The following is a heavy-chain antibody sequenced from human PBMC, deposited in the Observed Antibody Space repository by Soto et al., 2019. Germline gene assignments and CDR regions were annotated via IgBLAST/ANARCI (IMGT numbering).Heavy chain of an antibody. CDR3: ARDSFYGDYFDF. CDR1: GYTFARYG. Sequence: ASVKVCSKASGYTFARYGISWVRQAPGQGRERTGWIIAYNGNTKYAQKLKGRVTMTTDTSTSTPYMELRSLRSDDTAVYYRARDSFYGDYFDFWGQGPLLTDSS. D-gene: IGHD4-17*01. CDR2: IIAYNGNT. J-gene: IGHJ4*02. V-gene: IGHV1-18*04.